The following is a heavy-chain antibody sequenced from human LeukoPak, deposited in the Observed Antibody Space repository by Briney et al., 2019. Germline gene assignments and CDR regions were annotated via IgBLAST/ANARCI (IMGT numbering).Heavy chain of an antibody. Sequence: AASVKVSCKASGGTFSSYAISWVRQAPGQGLEWMGRIIPIFGTANYAQKLQGRVTITTDESTSTAYMELSSLRSEDTAVYYRARDGLTVGANDYWGQGTLVTVSS. CDR1: GGTFSSYA. V-gene: IGHV1-69*05. D-gene: IGHD1-26*01. CDR2: IIPIFGTA. J-gene: IGHJ4*02. CDR3: ARDGLTVGANDY.